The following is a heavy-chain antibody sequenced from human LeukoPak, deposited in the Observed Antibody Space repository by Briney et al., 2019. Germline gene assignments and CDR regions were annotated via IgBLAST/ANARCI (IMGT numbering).Heavy chain of an antibody. CDR3: VRLDLAFDY. Sequence: PSETLSLTCTVSGGSISSYYWSWIRQPPGKGLEWIGYIYYSGSTNYNPSLKSRVTISVDTCKNQFSLKLSSVTAADTAVYYCVRLDLAFDYWGQGTLVTVSS. CDR1: GGSISSYY. D-gene: IGHD3/OR15-3a*01. J-gene: IGHJ4*02. V-gene: IGHV4-59*08. CDR2: IYYSGST.